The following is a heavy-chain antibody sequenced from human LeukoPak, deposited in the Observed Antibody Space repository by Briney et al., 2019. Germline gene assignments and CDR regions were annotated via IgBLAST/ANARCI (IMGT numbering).Heavy chain of an antibody. Sequence: SETLSLTCSVSGGSISSFYWSWIRQPPGEGLEWIGYIYYTGSTNYNPSLKSRATISVDTSRNQFSLKLSSVTAADTAVYYCAGGDGYNLVYWGQGTLVSVSS. D-gene: IGHD5-24*01. CDR1: GGSISSFY. CDR3: AGGDGYNLVY. V-gene: IGHV4-59*08. CDR2: IYYTGST. J-gene: IGHJ4*02.